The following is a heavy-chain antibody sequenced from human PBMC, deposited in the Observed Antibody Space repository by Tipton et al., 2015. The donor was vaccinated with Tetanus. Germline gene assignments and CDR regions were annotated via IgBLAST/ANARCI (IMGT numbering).Heavy chain of an antibody. V-gene: IGHV4-39*01. CDR1: GGSITSGTYY. Sequence: TLSLTCTVSGGSITSGTYYWGWIRQPPGKGLEWIGNIYYSGSTYYNSPLKSRLTISLDTSKNQFSLKMTSVTAADTAVYYCARQADNWFDPWGQGTLVAVSS. CDR2: IYYSGST. J-gene: IGHJ5*02. CDR3: ARQADNWFDP.